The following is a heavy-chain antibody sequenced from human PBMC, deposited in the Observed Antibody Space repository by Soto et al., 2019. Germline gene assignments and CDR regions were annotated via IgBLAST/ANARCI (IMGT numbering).Heavy chain of an antibody. Sequence: QVQLVESGGGVVQPGRSLRLSCAASGFTFSSYGMHWVRQAPGKGLEWVAVISYDGSDKYYADSVKGRFTISRDNSKNTLYLQMNSLRAEDTAVYYCAKVEVYCSSTSCPFDYWGQGTLVTVSS. D-gene: IGHD2-2*01. CDR1: GFTFSSYG. V-gene: IGHV3-30*18. J-gene: IGHJ4*02. CDR2: ISYDGSDK. CDR3: AKVEVYCSSTSCPFDY.